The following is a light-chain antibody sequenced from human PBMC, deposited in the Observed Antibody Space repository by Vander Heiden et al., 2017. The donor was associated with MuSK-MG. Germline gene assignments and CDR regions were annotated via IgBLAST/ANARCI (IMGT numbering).Light chain of an antibody. J-gene: IGLJ3*02. CDR3: SSYTSSSTMV. CDR2: EVS. Sequence: QPALTQPASVSRSPGQSITISCTGTSSDVGGYNYVSCYQQHPGNAPKLMFYEVSNRPSGVSNRFAGSKSGNTAFLTISGLQAEDEADYYCSSYTSSSTMVFGGGTKLTVL. V-gene: IGLV2-14*01. CDR1: SSDVGGYNY.